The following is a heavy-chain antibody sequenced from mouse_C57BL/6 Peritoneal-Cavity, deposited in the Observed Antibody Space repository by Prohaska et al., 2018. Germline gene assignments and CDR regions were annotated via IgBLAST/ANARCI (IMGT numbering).Heavy chain of an antibody. CDR1: VFSLFTSHMG. J-gene: IGHJ3*01. CDR3: AQIDYYYGPKGFAY. Sequence: QVTLIESGPVILQPSQTLSLICSFSVFSLFTSHMGIGWLRHPSGKGLEGLAHSWWNDDKYYNPSLKSRLTISKDTSNNQVFLKITSVDTADTATYYCAQIDYYYGPKGFAYWGQGTLVTVSA. V-gene: IGHV8-5*01. CDR2: SWWNDDK. D-gene: IGHD1-1*01.